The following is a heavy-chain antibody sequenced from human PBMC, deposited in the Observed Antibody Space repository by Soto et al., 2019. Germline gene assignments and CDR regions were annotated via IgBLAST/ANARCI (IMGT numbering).Heavy chain of an antibody. CDR2: IRNKANSYTT. Sequence: EVLLVESGGGLVQPGGSLRLSCAGTGFTFINHYMDWVRQAPGKGLEWVGRIRNKANSYTTEYAASVKGRVTISRDDSKNTLFLQMNSLKTEDTAVYCCARGTFDYWGQGTLVTGSS. CDR3: ARGTFDY. J-gene: IGHJ4*02. CDR1: GFTFINHY. V-gene: IGHV3-72*01. D-gene: IGHD3-10*01.